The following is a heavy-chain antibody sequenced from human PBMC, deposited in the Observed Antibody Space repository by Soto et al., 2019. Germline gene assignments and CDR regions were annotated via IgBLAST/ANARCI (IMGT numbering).Heavy chain of an antibody. J-gene: IGHJ4*02. CDR3: AKGLRYYDFWSGSSPGQQLVPY. CDR1: GFTFSSYA. CDR2: ISGSGGST. Sequence: EVQLLESGGGLVQPGGSLRLSCAASGFTFSSYAMTWVRQAPGKGLEWVSAISGSGGSTYYAESVKGRFTISRDNSKNTLYMQMNSLRAEDTAVYYCAKGLRYYDFWSGSSPGQQLVPYWGQGTLVTVSS. V-gene: IGHV3-23*01. D-gene: IGHD3-3*01.